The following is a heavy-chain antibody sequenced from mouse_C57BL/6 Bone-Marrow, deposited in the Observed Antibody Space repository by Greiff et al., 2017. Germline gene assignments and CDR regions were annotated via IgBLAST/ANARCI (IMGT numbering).Heavy chain of an antibody. J-gene: IGHJ2*01. V-gene: IGHV1-64*01. CDR2: IHPNSGST. CDR1: GYTFTSYW. CDR3: ARVLYYYGSSLDY. Sequence: VQLQQPGAELVKPGASVKLSCKASGYTFTSYWMHWVKQRPGQGLEWIGMIHPNSGSTNYNEKFKSKATLTVDKSSSTAYMQLSSLTSEDSAVYYCARVLYYYGSSLDYWGQGTTLTVSS. D-gene: IGHD1-1*01.